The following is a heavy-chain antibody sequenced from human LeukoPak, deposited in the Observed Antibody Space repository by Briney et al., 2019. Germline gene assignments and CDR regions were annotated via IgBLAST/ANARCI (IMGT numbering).Heavy chain of an antibody. CDR1: GYTFTSSG. CDR3: ARDRVPTGGYSGDEPSDY. J-gene: IGHJ4*02. V-gene: IGHV1-18*01. D-gene: IGHD5-12*01. Sequence: ASVKASCKASGYTFTSSGISWVRQAPGHGLEWRGWISAYNGNTNYAQKLQGRVTMTTDTSTSTAYMELRSLRSDDTAVYYCARDRVPTGGYSGDEPSDYWGQGTLVTVSS. CDR2: ISAYNGNT.